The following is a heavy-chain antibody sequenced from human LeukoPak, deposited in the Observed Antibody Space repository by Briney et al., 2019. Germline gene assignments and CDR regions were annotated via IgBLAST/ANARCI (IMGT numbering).Heavy chain of an antibody. CDR3: ARNSGSYYVGHPFDY. V-gene: IGHV3-21*01. CDR1: GFTFSSYS. Sequence: GGSLRLSCAASGFTFSSYSMNWVRQAPGKGLEWDSSISSSSSYIYYADSVKGRFTISRDNAKNSLYLQMNSLSAEDTAVYYCARNSGSYYVGHPFDYWGQGTLVTVSS. D-gene: IGHD1-26*01. J-gene: IGHJ4*02. CDR2: ISSSSSYI.